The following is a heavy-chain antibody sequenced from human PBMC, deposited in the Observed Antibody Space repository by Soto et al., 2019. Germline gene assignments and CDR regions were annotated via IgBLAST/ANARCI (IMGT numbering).Heavy chain of an antibody. CDR3: AKDGHLLKYYDSSGYPAGPDY. CDR2: ISYDGSNK. J-gene: IGHJ4*02. CDR1: GFTFSSYG. Sequence: GGSLRLSCAASGFTFSSYGMHWVRQAPGKGLEWVAVISYDGSNKYYADSVKGRFTISRDNSKNTLYLQMNSLRAEDTAVYYCAKDGHLLKYYDSSGYPAGPDYWGQGTLVTVSS. V-gene: IGHV3-30*18. D-gene: IGHD3-22*01.